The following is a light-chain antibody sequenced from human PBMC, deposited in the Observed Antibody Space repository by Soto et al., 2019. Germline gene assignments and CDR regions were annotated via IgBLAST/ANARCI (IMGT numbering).Light chain of an antibody. CDR3: QQYNNWPPYT. V-gene: IGKV3-15*01. CDR2: GAS. Sequence: EIVMTQSPATLSVSPGERATLSRRASQSVNSNLAWYQQNPGHAPSPLIYGASTRATGVPARFSGSVSGTEFTLTISSLQSEDFAVYYCQQYNNWPPYTFGQGTKLAIK. CDR1: QSVNSN. J-gene: IGKJ2*01.